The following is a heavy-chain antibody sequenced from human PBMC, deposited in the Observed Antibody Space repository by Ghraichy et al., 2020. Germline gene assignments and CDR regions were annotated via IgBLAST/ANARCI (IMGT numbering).Heavy chain of an antibody. J-gene: IGHJ4*02. CDR2: IYHSGST. CDR3: ARLSGLRLNFDY. V-gene: IGHV4-30-2*01. CDR1: GGSISSGGYS. D-gene: IGHD3-10*01. Sequence: SETLSLTCAVSGGSISSGGYSWSWIRQPPGKGLEWIGYIYHSGSTYYNPSLKSRVTISVDRSKNQFSLKLSSVTAADTAVYYCARLSGLRLNFDYWGQGTLVTVSS.